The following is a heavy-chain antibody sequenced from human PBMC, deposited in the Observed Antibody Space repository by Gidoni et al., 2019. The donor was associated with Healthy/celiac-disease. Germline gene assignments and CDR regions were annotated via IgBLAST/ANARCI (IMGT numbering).Heavy chain of an antibody. CDR1: GSSLSNASMG. CDR3: ARSNYYGAGSYYKESWFDP. Sequence: QVTLKESGPVLVKPTATLTLTCTASGSSLSNASMGVSCIRQPPGKALEWLSHIFSNDEKSYSTSPKSRLTISKDTSKSQVVLTMTNMDPVDTATYYCARSNYYGAGSYYKESWFDPWGQGTLVTVSS. D-gene: IGHD3-10*01. CDR2: IFSNDEK. V-gene: IGHV2-26*01. J-gene: IGHJ5*02.